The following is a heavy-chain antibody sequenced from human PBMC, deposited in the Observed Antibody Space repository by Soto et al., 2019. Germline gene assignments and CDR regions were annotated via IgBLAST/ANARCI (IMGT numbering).Heavy chain of an antibody. CDR1: GFTFSSYG. CDR2: IWYDGSNK. V-gene: IGHV3-30*02. CDR3: ATELYYYYGMDV. Sequence: PGGSLRLSCAASGFTFSSYGMHWVRQAPGKGLEWVAVIWYDGSNKYYADSVKGRFTISRDNSKNTLYLQMNSLRAEDTAVYYCATELYYYYGMDVWGQGTTVTVSS. J-gene: IGHJ6*02.